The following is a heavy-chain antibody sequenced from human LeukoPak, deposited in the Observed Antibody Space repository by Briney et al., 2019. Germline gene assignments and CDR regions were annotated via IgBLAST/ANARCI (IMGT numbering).Heavy chain of an antibody. D-gene: IGHD5-12*01. CDR2: IYYSGSA. CDR1: GGPISSYY. CDR3: ARGGGYSGYDFGY. V-gene: IGHV4-59*01. Sequence: PSVTLSLTCTVSGGPISSYYWSWIRQPPGKGLEWIGYIYYSGSANYNPSLKSRVTTSVDTSKNQFSLNLSSVTSEDTAVYYCARGGGYSGYDFGYWGQGSLVTVSS. J-gene: IGHJ4*02.